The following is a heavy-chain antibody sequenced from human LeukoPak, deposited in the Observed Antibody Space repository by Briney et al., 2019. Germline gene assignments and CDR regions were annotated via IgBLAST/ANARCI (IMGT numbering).Heavy chain of an antibody. Sequence: PGGSLRLSCAASGFTFSSYWMHWVRHAPGKGLVWVSAIRSDGSSTSYADSVKGRFTISRDNAKNTLYLQMNSLRAEDTAVYYCARDQAGAFDMWGQGTMVTVSS. CDR2: IRSDGSST. J-gene: IGHJ3*02. CDR1: GFTFSSYW. V-gene: IGHV3-74*01. CDR3: ARDQAGAFDM. D-gene: IGHD3-10*01.